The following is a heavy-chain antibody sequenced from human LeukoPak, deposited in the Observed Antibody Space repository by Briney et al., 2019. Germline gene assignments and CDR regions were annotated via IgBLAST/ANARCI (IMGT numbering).Heavy chain of an antibody. CDR2: ISSSSSYI. V-gene: IGHV3-21*01. Sequence: GGSLRLSCAASGFTFSSYSMNWVRQAPGKGLEWVSSISSSSSYIYYADSVKGRFTISRDNAKNSLYLQMNSLRAEDTAVYYCARGQRLDEGWFDPWGQGTLVTVSS. J-gene: IGHJ5*02. CDR1: GFTFSSYS. CDR3: ARGQRLDEGWFDP. D-gene: IGHD6-25*01.